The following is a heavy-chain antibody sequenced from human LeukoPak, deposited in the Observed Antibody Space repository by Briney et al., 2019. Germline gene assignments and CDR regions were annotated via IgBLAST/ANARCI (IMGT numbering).Heavy chain of an antibody. V-gene: IGHV1-8*01. J-gene: IGHJ6*03. CDR2: MNPNSGNT. Sequence: GASVKVSCKASGYTFTSYDINWVRQATGQGLEWMGWMNPNSGNTGYAQKFQGRVTMTRNTSISTAYMELSSLRSKDTAVYYCARDCSSTSCYVYYMDVWGKGTTVTVSS. D-gene: IGHD2-2*01. CDR1: GYTFTSYD. CDR3: ARDCSSTSCYVYYMDV.